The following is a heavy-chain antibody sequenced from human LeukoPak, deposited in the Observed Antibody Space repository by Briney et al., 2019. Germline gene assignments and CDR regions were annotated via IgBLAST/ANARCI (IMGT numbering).Heavy chain of an antibody. CDR3: ARHLREQWLGAYFDY. J-gene: IGHJ4*02. V-gene: IGHV5-10-1*01. Sequence: GESLKISCKGGGYTFTSYWISWVRQMPGKGLEWMGRIDPSDSYTNYSPSLQGHVTISADRSIRTAYLKFTNLKASDTAMYYCARHLREQWLGAYFDYWGQGTLVTVSS. CDR1: GYTFTSYW. D-gene: IGHD6-19*01. CDR2: IDPSDSYT.